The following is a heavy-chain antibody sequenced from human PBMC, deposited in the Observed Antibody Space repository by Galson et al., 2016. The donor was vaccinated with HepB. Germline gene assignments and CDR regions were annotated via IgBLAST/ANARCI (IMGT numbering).Heavy chain of an antibody. CDR1: GFVFSNYW. D-gene: IGHD6-19*01. CDR3: ARPYTPTGWSSSY. Sequence: SLRLSCAGSGFVFSNYWMIWVRQAPGKGLEWVANIKQDGSETHYVDSVKGRLIISRDNAKNLMYLQMNSLRAEDTAVYYCARPYTPTGWSSSYWGQGTLVTVSS. J-gene: IGHJ4*02. V-gene: IGHV3-7*03. CDR2: IKQDGSET.